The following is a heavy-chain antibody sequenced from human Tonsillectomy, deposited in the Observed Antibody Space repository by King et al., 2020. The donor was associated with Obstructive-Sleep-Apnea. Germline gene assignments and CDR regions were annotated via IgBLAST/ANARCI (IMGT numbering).Heavy chain of an antibody. V-gene: IGHV1-69*01. CDR2: IIPIFGTA. J-gene: IGHJ4*02. CDR3: ARDARYFDPQYYFDY. Sequence: QLVQSGAEVKKPGSSVKVSCKASGGTFSSYAISWLRQAPGQGLEWMGGIIPIFGTANYAQKFQGRVTITADESTSTAYMELSSLRSEDTAVYYCARDARYFDPQYYFDYWGQGTLVTVSS. CDR1: GGTFSSYA. D-gene: IGHD3-9*01.